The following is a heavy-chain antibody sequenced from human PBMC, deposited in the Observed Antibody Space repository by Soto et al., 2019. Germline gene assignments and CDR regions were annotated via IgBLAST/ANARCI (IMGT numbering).Heavy chain of an antibody. J-gene: IGHJ6*02. D-gene: IGHD3-22*01. V-gene: IGHV1-46*01. Sequence: ASVKVSCKASGYTFTSYYMHWVRQAPGQGLEWMGIINPSGGSTSYAQKFQGRVTMTRDTSTSTVYMELSSLRSEDTAVYYCARESGYYPVYYYYYGMDVWGQGTTVTVSS. CDR3: ARESGYYPVYYYYYGMDV. CDR1: GYTFTSYY. CDR2: INPSGGST.